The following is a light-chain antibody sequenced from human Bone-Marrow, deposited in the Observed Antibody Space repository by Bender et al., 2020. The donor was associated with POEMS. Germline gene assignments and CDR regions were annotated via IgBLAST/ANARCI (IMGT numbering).Light chain of an antibody. CDR2: EDS. CDR3: YSIDTTGNHRV. J-gene: IGLJ2*01. Sequence: SYELTQPPSVSVSSGQTARITCSGDALPKKYAYWYQQKSGQPPVLVIYEDSKRPSGIPERFSGSSSGTMATLTISGAQVEDEADYYCYSIDTTGNHRVFGGGTNLTVL. V-gene: IGLV3-10*01. CDR1: ALPKKY.